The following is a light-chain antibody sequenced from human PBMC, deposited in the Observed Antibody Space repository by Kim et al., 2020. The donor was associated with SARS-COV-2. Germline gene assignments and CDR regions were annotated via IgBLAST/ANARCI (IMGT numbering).Light chain of an antibody. J-gene: IGLJ3*02. V-gene: IGLV2-14*03. Sequence: GPSLPVTITETNVDIGGYNYVSWYQHHPGKAPKLLFYDVTKRPSGVSNRFSGSKSGSTASLTISGLQAEDEADYYCSSYTSSKTWLFGGGTKLTVL. CDR1: NVDIGGYNY. CDR3: SSYTSSKTWL. CDR2: DVT.